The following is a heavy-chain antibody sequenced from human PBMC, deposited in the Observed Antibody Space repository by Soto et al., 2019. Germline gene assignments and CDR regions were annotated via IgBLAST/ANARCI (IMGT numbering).Heavy chain of an antibody. CDR2: ISAYNGNT. CDR1: GYSFTSYG. D-gene: IGHD2-15*01. V-gene: IGHV1-18*01. CDR3: ARESGGRDGYNHFDS. Sequence: ASVKVSCKASGYSFTSYGISWVRQAPGQGLEWMGWISAYNGNTNYAQKLQGRVTMTTDTSTSTAYMELRRLRSDDTAVYYCARESGGRDGYNHFDSWGQGTLVTVSS. J-gene: IGHJ4*02.